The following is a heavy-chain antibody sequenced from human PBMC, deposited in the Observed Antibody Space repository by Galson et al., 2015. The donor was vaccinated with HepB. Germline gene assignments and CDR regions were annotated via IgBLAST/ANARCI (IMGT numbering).Heavy chain of an antibody. CDR2: INHSGST. D-gene: IGHD1-26*01. CDR3: ARGDGSYLDGLDY. Sequence: SFSGYYWSWIRQPPGKGLEWIGEINHSGSTNYNPSLKSRVTISVDTSKNQFSLKLSSVTAADTAVYYCARGDGSYLDGLDYWGQGTLVTVSS. V-gene: IGHV4-34*01. CDR1: SFSGYY. J-gene: IGHJ4*02.